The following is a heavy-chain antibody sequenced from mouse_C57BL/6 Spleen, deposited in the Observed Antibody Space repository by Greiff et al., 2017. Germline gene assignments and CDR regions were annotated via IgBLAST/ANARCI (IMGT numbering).Heavy chain of an antibody. CDR2: IDPSDSYT. V-gene: IGHV1-50*01. J-gene: IGHJ1*03. Sequence: VQLQQPGAELVKPGASVKLSCKASGYTFTSYWMQWVKQRPGQGLEWIGEIDPSDSYTNYNQKFKGKATVTVDTSSSTAYMQLSSLTSEDSAVYYCARPYYYGSSYWYFDVWGTGTTVTVSS. D-gene: IGHD1-1*01. CDR1: GYTFTSYW. CDR3: ARPYYYGSSYWYFDV.